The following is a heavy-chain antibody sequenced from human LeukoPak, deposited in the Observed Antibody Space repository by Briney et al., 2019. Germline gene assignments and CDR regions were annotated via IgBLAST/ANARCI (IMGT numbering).Heavy chain of an antibody. J-gene: IGHJ6*03. Sequence: PSETLSLTCTGSGGSISRYYWSWIRQPPGEGLEWIGYIYYSGSTNYNPSLKSRVTMSVDTSKNQFSLRLTSVTAADTAVYYCARHDYYYYYMDVWGKGTAVTVSS. CDR3: ARHDYYYYYMDV. CDR1: GGSISRYY. CDR2: IYYSGST. V-gene: IGHV4-59*08.